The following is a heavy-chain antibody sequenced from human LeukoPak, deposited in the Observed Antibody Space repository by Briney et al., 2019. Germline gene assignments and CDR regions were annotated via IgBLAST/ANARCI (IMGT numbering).Heavy chain of an antibody. D-gene: IGHD3-10*01. CDR3: ARDRHMTLYYYGSGSWNWFDP. J-gene: IGHJ5*02. CDR2: ISSSSSYI. CDR1: GFTFSSYS. V-gene: IGHV3-21*01. Sequence: GGSLRLSCAASGFTFSSYSMNWVRQAPGKGLEWVSSISSSSSYIYYADSVKGRFTISRDNAKNSLYLQMNSLRAEDTAVYYCARDRHMTLYYYGSGSWNWFDPWGQGTLVTVSS.